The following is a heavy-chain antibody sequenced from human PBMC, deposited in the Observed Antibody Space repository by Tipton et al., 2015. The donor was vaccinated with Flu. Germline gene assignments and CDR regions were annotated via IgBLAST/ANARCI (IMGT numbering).Heavy chain of an antibody. CDR2: ISSDGSNE. Sequence: AASGFTFSSYGMHWVRQAPGKGLEWVAVISSDGSNEDYADSVKGRFTISRDNSKNTLYLQMSSLRAEDTAVYYCAKERTLFGLVGYFDYWGQGTLVTVSS. V-gene: IGHV3-30*18. CDR1: GFTFSSYG. CDR3: AKERTLFGLVGYFDY. J-gene: IGHJ4*02. D-gene: IGHD3/OR15-3a*01.